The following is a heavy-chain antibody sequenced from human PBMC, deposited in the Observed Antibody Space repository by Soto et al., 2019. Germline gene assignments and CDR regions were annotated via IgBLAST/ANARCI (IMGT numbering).Heavy chain of an antibody. Sequence: EVQLVESGGGLVQPGGSLRLSCAASGFIFSNYEMIWVRQAPGKGLEWLSYIASNGNTIYYANSVKGRFTVSRDNAKGSLFLQMNSLRAADTAVYYCARGYCSGSTCYSGGYWGQGTMVTVSS. J-gene: IGHJ4*02. CDR1: GFIFSNYE. CDR3: ARGYCSGSTCYSGGY. CDR2: IASNGNTI. V-gene: IGHV3-48*03. D-gene: IGHD2-15*01.